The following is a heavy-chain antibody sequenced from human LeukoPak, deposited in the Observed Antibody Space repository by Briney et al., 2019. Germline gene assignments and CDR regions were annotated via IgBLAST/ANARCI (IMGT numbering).Heavy chain of an antibody. Sequence: TSETLSLTCTVSGGSIRSSYYYWGWIRQPPGKGLEWIGSIYYSGSTYYNPSLKSRITISVDTSKNQFSLKLSSVTAADTAVYYCARRVSDPLKVDYWGQGTLVTVSS. CDR1: GGSIRSSYYY. CDR2: IYYSGST. J-gene: IGHJ4*02. D-gene: IGHD3-22*01. V-gene: IGHV4-39*01. CDR3: ARRVSDPLKVDY.